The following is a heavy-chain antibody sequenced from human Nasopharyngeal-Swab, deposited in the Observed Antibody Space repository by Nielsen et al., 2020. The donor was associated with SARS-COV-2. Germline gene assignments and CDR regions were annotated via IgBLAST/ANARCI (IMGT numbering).Heavy chain of an antibody. J-gene: IGHJ3*02. V-gene: IGHV3-23*01. CDR2: ISGSGGST. CDR1: GFTFSSYA. CDR3: AKDLIAVAWGPHAFDI. Sequence: GGSLRLSCAASGFTFSSYAMSWVRQAPGKGLEWVSAISGSGGSTYYADSVKGRFTISRDNSKNTLYLQMNSLRAEDTAVYYCAKDLIAVAWGPHAFDIWGQGTMVTVSS. D-gene: IGHD6-19*01.